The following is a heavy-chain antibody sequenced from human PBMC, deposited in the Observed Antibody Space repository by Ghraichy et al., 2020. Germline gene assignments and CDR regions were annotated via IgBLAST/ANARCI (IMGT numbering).Heavy chain of an antibody. CDR3: ITDRPKDC. V-gene: IGHV3-15*01. Sequence: GGSLRLSCAASGFTFSDAWMSWVRQAPGKGLEWVGRIKTKAEGGTADYAAPVKGRFTTSRDDSKDTLYLEMNSLKTEDTAVYYCITDRPKDCWGQGTLVTVSS. CDR1: GFTFSDAW. D-gene: IGHD6-6*01. CDR2: IKTKAEGGTA. J-gene: IGHJ4*02.